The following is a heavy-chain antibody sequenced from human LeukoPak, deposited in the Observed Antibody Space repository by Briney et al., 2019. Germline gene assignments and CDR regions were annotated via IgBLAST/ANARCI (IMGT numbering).Heavy chain of an antibody. Sequence: ASVKVSCKASGYTFTGYYMHWVRQAPGQGLEWVGWINPNSGGTNYAQKFQGRVTMTRDTSITTAYMELSRLRSDDTAVYYCARGAPSYSSSWYGPWGQGTLVTVSS. CDR1: GYTFTGYY. CDR2: INPNSGGT. D-gene: IGHD6-13*01. CDR3: ARGAPSYSSSWYGP. J-gene: IGHJ5*02. V-gene: IGHV1-2*02.